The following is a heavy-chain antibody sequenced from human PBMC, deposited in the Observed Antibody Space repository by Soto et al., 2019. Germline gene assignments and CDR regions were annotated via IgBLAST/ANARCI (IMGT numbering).Heavy chain of an antibody. V-gene: IGHV6-1*01. CDR3: ARVNTVATYYMDV. D-gene: IGHD4-4*01. CDR1: GDSVSSNSAT. J-gene: IGHJ6*03. Sequence: PSQTLSLTCAISGDSVSSNSATWNWIRQSPSRSLEWLGRTYYRSKLYNDYAVSVRSRMTINPDTSKNQFSLQLNSVIPEDTAVYYCARVNTVATYYMDVWGRGTTVTVSS. CDR2: TYYRSKLYN.